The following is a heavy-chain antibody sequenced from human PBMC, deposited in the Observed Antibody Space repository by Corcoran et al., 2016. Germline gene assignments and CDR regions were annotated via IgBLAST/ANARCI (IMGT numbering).Heavy chain of an antibody. V-gene: IGHV1-69*01. CDR2: IIPIFGTA. D-gene: IGHD4-4*01. Sequence: QVQLVQSGAEVKKPGSSVKVSCKASGGTFSSYAISWVRQAPGQGLEWMGGIIPIFGTANYAQKFQGRVTITADESTSTAYMELSSLGSEDTAVYYCARDLGGPTTVTTHYYYGMDVWGQGTTVTVSS. J-gene: IGHJ6*02. CDR1: GGTFSSYA. CDR3: ARDLGGPTTVTTHYYYGMDV.